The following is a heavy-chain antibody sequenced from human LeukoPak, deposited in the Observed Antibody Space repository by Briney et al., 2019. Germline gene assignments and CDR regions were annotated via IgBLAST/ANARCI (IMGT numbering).Heavy chain of an antibody. CDR1: GGSFSGYY. CDR3: ARGGPEGVSPLFTIFGVVIINWFDP. J-gene: IGHJ5*02. D-gene: IGHD3-3*01. Sequence: PSEILSLTCAVYGGSFSGYYWSWIRQPPGKGLEWIGEINHSGSTNYNPSLKSRVTISVDTSKNQFSLKLSSVTAADTAVYYCARGGPEGVSPLFTIFGVVIINWFDPWGQGTLVTVSS. CDR2: INHSGST. V-gene: IGHV4-34*01.